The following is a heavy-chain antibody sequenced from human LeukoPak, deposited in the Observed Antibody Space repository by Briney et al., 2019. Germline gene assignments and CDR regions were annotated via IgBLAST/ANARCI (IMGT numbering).Heavy chain of an antibody. V-gene: IGHV4-34*01. CDR1: GGSFSGYY. D-gene: IGHD6-6*01. J-gene: IGHJ5*02. Sequence: SETLSLTCAVYGGSFSGYYWTWIRQRPGKGLEWIGDINHSGTTHYSPPLKSRVTMSVDKSNNHFSLNLHAVTAADTGVYYCARGFTTSSLWFDPWGQGILVTVSS. CDR3: ARGFTTSSLWFDP. CDR2: INHSGTT.